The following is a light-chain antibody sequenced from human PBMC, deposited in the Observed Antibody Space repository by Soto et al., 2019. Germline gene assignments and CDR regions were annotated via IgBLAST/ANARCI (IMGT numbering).Light chain of an antibody. CDR3: QQYYSFPRT. J-gene: IGKJ1*01. CDR1: QDISNY. V-gene: IGKV1-33*01. CDR2: DAS. Sequence: DIQMTQSPSSLSASVGDRVTITCQASQDISNYLNWYQQRPGKAPKLLIYDASNLKTGVPSRFSGSGSGTEFTLTISSLQPDDFATYYCQQYYSFPRTFGQGTKLDIK.